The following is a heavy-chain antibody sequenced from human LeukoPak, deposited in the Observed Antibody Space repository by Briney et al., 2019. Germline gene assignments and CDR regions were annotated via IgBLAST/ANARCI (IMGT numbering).Heavy chain of an antibody. J-gene: IGHJ6*03. V-gene: IGHV1-18*01. Sequence: GASVKVSCKASGYTFNSYGISWVRQAPGQGLEWMGWISAHNGNTNYEEKVQGRVTMTTDTFTSTAYMELRSLRSDDTAVYYCARDKGTVATYYYYYMDVWGKGTTVTVSS. CDR2: ISAHNGNT. CDR1: GYTFNSYG. D-gene: IGHD6-19*01. CDR3: ARDKGTVATYYYYYMDV.